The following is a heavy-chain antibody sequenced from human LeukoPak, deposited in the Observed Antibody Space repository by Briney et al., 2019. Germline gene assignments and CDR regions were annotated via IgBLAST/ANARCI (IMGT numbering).Heavy chain of an antibody. Sequence: SETLSLTCTVSGGSISTYYWGWIRQPPGEGLEWIGYVSSNEGTNYNPSLKSRVTILVDTSKSQFSLKLSSVTAADTAVYYCARVRSYYGSVTGKSYYFDYWGQGTLVTVSS. CDR3: ARVRSYYGSVTGKSYYFDY. V-gene: IGHV4-59*01. D-gene: IGHD3-10*01. CDR2: VSSNEGT. J-gene: IGHJ4*02. CDR1: GGSISTYY.